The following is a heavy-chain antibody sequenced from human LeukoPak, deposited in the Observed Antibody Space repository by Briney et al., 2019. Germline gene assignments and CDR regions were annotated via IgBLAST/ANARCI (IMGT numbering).Heavy chain of an antibody. CDR2: INHSGST. D-gene: IGHD3-3*01. CDR1: GGSFSGYY. J-gene: IGHJ6*02. CDR3: ARAPIGLTQSGYPYYYYGMDV. Sequence: SETLSLTCAVYGGSFSGYYWSWIRQPPGKGLEWIGEINHSGSTNYNPSLKSRVTISVDTSKNQFSLKLSSVTAADTAVYYCARAPIGLTQSGYPYYYYGMDVWGQGTTVTVSS. V-gene: IGHV4-34*01.